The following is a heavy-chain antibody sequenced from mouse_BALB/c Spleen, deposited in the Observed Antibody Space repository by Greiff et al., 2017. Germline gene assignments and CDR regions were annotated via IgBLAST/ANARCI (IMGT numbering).Heavy chain of an antibody. D-gene: IGHD4-1*01. CDR2: INPGRGGT. J-gene: IGHJ2*01. Sequence: QVQLQQSGAELVRPGTSVKVSCKASGYAFTNYWIGGVKQRPGQGLEWIGVINPGRGGTNYNEKFKGKATLPADKSSSTAYMQLSSLTSDDSAVYFCARSGTFDYWGQGTTLTVSS. CDR1: GYAFTNYW. CDR3: ARSGTFDY. V-gene: IGHV1-54*01.